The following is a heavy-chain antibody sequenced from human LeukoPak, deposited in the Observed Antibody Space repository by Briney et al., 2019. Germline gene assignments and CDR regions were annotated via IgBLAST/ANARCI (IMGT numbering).Heavy chain of an antibody. CDR3: ARKKPGWFDP. CDR1: GGSISSHY. V-gene: IGHV4-59*11. CDR2: IYYSGST. J-gene: IGHJ5*02. Sequence: SETLSLTCTVSGGSISSHYWSWIRQPPGKGLEWIGYIYYSGSTNYNPSLKSRVTISVDTSKNQFSLKLSSVTAADTAVYYCARKKPGWFDPWGQGTLVTVSS.